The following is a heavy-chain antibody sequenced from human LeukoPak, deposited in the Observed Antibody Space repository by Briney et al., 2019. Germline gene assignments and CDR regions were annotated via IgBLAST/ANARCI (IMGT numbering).Heavy chain of an antibody. CDR3: TTDLVAGTNY. CDR1: GFTFSNAW. J-gene: IGHJ4*02. V-gene: IGHV3-15*01. D-gene: IGHD6-19*01. CDR2: IKSKTDGGTT. Sequence: GGSLRLSCAASGFTFSNAWMSWVRQAPGKGLEWVGRIKSKTDGGTTDYAAPMKGSFTISRDDSKNTLYLQMNSLKAEDTAVYYCTTDLVAGTNYWGQGTLVTVSS.